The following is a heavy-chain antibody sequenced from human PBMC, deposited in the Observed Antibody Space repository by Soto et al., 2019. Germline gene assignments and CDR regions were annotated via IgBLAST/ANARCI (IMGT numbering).Heavy chain of an antibody. J-gene: IGHJ3*02. D-gene: IGHD2-15*01. V-gene: IGHV3-66*01. CDR1: GFTVSSNY. CDR2: IYSGGST. CDR3: ARARTSLGYCSGGSCYEDAFDI. Sequence: GGSLRRSCAASGFTVSSNYMSWVRQAPGKGLEWVSVIYSGGSTYYADSVKGRFTISRDNSKNTLYLQMNSLRAEDTAVYYCARARTSLGYCSGGSCYEDAFDIWGQGTMVT.